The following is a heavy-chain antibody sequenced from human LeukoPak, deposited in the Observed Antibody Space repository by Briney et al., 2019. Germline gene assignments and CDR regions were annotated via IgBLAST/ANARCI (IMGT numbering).Heavy chain of an antibody. CDR3: ARDTDDFQGLDI. CDR2: ISSSSSYI. D-gene: IGHD3-3*01. J-gene: IGHJ3*02. V-gene: IGHV3-21*01. CDR1: AFIFSDHY. Sequence: GGSLRLSCAVSAFIFSDHYMDWVRQAPGKGLEWVSSISSSSSYIYYADSVKGRFTISRDNAKNSLYLQMNSLRAEDTAVYYCARDTDDFQGLDIWGLGTMVTVSS.